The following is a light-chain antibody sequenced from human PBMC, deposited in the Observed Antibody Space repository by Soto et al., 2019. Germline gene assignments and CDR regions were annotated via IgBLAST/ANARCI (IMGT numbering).Light chain of an antibody. V-gene: IGKV3-11*01. CDR2: DAS. CDR3: QQRSNWPPALT. Sequence: EIVLTQSPATLSLSPGDRATLSCRASQSVSNYLAWYQQKPGQVPRLLIYDASNRATGIPARFSGRGSGTDFNLTITSLAPEDCAVYYCQQRSNWPPALTFGGGTKVEI. CDR1: QSVSNY. J-gene: IGKJ4*01.